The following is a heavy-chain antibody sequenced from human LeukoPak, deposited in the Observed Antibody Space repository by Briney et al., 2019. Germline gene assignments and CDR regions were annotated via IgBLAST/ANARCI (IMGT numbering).Heavy chain of an antibody. D-gene: IGHD6-19*01. J-gene: IGHJ4*02. CDR3: ARDRGQWLRTLDY. Sequence: GRSLRLSCAASGFTFSNYGMHWVRPAPGKGLEWMAVIWYDGNYKYYADSVKGRFTIASDNSKNTLYLQMNSLRAEDTDVYYCARDRGQWLRTLDYWGQGTLVTVSS. CDR2: IWYDGNYK. CDR1: GFTFSNYG. V-gene: IGHV3-33*01.